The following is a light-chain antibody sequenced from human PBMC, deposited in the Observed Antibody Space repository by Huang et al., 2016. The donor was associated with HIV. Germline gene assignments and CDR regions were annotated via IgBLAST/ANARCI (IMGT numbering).Light chain of an antibody. Sequence: EIVMTQSPATLSVSPGERATLSCRASQSVSSNLAWYQQKPGQAPRLLFYGASTRATGIPARFSALGSGTEFTLTISSLQSEDFAVYYCQQYNNWPPMYTFGQGTNLEIK. CDR2: GAS. CDR3: QQYNNWPPMYT. J-gene: IGKJ2*01. V-gene: IGKV3-15*01. CDR1: QSVSSN.